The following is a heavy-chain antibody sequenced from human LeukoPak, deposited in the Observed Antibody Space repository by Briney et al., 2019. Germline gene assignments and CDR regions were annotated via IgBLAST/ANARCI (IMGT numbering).Heavy chain of an antibody. D-gene: IGHD2-2*01. CDR2: FDPEDGET. V-gene: IGHV1-24*01. CDR3: AAMPHTDLVPAAPYYYYYMDV. Sequence: GASVKVSCKVSGYTLTELSMHWVRQAPGKGLEWMGGFDPEDGETIYAQKFQGRVTMTEDTSTDTAYMELSSLRSEDTAVYYCAAMPHTDLVPAAPYYYYYMDVWGKGTTVTVSS. CDR1: GYTLTELS. J-gene: IGHJ6*03.